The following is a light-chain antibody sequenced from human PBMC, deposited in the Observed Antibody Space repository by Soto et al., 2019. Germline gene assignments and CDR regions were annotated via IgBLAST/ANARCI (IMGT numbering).Light chain of an antibody. CDR1: QSISTY. Sequence: DIQMTQSPSSLPASVGDRVTLTCRASQSISTYLNWYHQKPGKAPKLLIYAASSLQSGVPSRLIGSGSGTDFTLTISSLQPEDFATYYCQQSYTIPYTFGQGTKLEIK. V-gene: IGKV1-39*01. J-gene: IGKJ2*01. CDR3: QQSYTIPYT. CDR2: AAS.